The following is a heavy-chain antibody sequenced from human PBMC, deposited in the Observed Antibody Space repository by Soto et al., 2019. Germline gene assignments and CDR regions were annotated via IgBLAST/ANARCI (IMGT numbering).Heavy chain of an antibody. CDR1: GYTFTSYG. J-gene: IGHJ6*02. D-gene: IGHD3-22*01. V-gene: IGHV1-18*01. CDR3: ARGGYYDSSGSRNYYYYGTNV. Sequence: VASVKVSCKASGYTFTSYGINWVRQAPGQGLEWLGWISAYDGNTNYAQILQGRVSMTTDTSTNTAYMEVRSLRSDDTAVYYCARGGYYDSSGSRNYYYYGTNVWGQGTTVTVSS. CDR2: ISAYDGNT.